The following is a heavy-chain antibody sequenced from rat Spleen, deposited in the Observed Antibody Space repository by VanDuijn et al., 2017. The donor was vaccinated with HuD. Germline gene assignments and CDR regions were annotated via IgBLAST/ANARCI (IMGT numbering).Heavy chain of an antibody. J-gene: IGHJ2*01. V-gene: IGHV2-43*01. D-gene: IGHD1-6*01. CDR2: KWTGGST. CDR3: ARDAGILRY. CDR1: GLSLTRYH. Sequence: QVQLKESGPGLVQPSQTLSLTCPVSGLSLTRYHVTWVRQPPGKGPEWMGVKWTGGSTSYNSLLKSRLSISRDISKSQVFLRMNSLQTEDTATYYCARDAGILRYWGQGVMVTVSS.